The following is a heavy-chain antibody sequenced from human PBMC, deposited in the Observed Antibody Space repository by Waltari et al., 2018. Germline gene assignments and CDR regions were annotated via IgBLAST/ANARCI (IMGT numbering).Heavy chain of an antibody. J-gene: IGHJ3*02. V-gene: IGHV4-59*01. Sequence: QVQLQESGPGLVKPSETLSLTCTVSGGSISSYYWRWIRQPPGKGLEWIGYIYYSGSTNYNPSLKSRVTISVDTSKNQFSLKLSSVTAADTAVYYCARDLTGIFGVAWGAFDIWGQGTMVTVSS. CDR3: ARDLTGIFGVAWGAFDI. CDR2: IYYSGST. CDR1: GGSISSYY. D-gene: IGHD3-3*01.